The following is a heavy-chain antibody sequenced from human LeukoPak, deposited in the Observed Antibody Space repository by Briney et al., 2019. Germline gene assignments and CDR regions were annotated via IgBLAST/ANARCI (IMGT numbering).Heavy chain of an antibody. CDR3: TTIRITMVRGVSN. D-gene: IGHD3-10*01. J-gene: IGHJ4*02. CDR2: IKSKTDGGTT. CDR1: GFTFSSYG. Sequence: GGSLRLSCAASGFTFSSYGMSWVRQAPGKGLEWVGRIKSKTDGGTTDYAAPVKGRFTISRDDSKNTLYLQMNSLKTEDTAVYYCTTIRITMVRGVSNWGQGTLVTVSS. V-gene: IGHV3-15*01.